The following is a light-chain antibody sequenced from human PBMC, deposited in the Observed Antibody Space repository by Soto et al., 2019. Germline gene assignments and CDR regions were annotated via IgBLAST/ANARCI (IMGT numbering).Light chain of an antibody. CDR1: QSVSSSY. J-gene: IGKJ4*01. V-gene: IGKV3-20*01. Sequence: EIVMKQSRATLSVSPCERATLSSSASQSVSSSYLSWYQQKPGQAPRLLIYGASSRATGIPDRFSGSGSGTDFTLTISRLEPEDLAVYYCQQYGSSPLTFGGGTKVDIK. CDR2: GAS. CDR3: QQYGSSPLT.